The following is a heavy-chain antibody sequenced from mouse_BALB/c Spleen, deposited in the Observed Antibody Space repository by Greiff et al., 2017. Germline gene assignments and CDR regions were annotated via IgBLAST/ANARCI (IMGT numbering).Heavy chain of an antibody. J-gene: IGHJ1*01. Sequence: QVQLQQPGAELVMPGASVKMSCKASGYTFTDYWMHWVKQRPGQGLEWIGAIDTSDSYTSYNQKFKGKATLTVDESSSTAYMQLSSLTSEDSAVYYCARGVYWYFDVWGAGTTVTVSS. CDR2: IDTSDSYT. CDR3: ARGVYWYFDV. V-gene: IGHV1-69*01. CDR1: GYTFTDYW.